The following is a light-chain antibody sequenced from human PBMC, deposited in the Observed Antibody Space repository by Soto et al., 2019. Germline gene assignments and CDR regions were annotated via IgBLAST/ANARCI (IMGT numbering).Light chain of an antibody. CDR2: AAS. CDR1: QSISTY. Sequence: DIQMTQSPSSPSASVGDKVTITCRASQSISTYLNWYQQKPGKAPKLLIFAASSLQSGVPSRFSGSGSGTDFTLTISDLQPEDFSTYFCQQSYSISPYTFGQGTKLGIK. CDR3: QQSYSISPYT. J-gene: IGKJ2*01. V-gene: IGKV1-39*01.